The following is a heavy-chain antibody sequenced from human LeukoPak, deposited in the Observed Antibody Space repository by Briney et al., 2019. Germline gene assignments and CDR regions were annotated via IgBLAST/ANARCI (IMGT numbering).Heavy chain of an antibody. D-gene: IGHD4-11*01. J-gene: IGHJ6*03. Sequence: SETLSLTCTVSGGSISSGSYYWSWIRQPAGKGLEWIGRIYTSGSTNYNPSLKSRVTISVDMSKNQFSLKLSSVTAADTAVYYCARDLGGMTTVTDYYYYYMDVWGKGTTVTISS. CDR3: ARDLGGMTTVTDYYYYYMDV. CDR2: IYTSGST. CDR1: GGSISSGSYY. V-gene: IGHV4-61*02.